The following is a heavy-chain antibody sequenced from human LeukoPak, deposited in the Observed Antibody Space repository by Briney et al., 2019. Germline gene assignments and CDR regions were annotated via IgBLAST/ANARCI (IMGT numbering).Heavy chain of an antibody. J-gene: IGHJ5*02. CDR2: IYHSGST. Sequence: SETLSLTCTVSGGSVGRVSYYWSWIRQPPGKGLEWIGYIYHSGSTYYNPSLKSRVTISVDRSKNQFSLKLSSVTAADTAVYYCARGSNYYGTHPWGQGTLVTVSS. V-gene: IGHV4-30-2*01. CDR3: ARGSNYYGTHP. CDR1: GGSVGRVSYY. D-gene: IGHD3-10*01.